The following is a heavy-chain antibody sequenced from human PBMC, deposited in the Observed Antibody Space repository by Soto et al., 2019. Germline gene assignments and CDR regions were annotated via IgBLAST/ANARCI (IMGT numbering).Heavy chain of an antibody. J-gene: IGHJ6*02. D-gene: IGHD3-10*01. CDR1: GYSFPKYY. CDR2: IYPDDSDT. V-gene: IGHV5-51*01. CDR3: GGAMVRGKNYYGMDV. Sequence: GESLKISCKGSGYSFPKYYIGWVRQMPGKDLEWMAIIYPDDSDTRYSPSFQGQVTISADKSISTAYLQWSSLKASDTAMYYCGGAMVRGKNYYGMDVWGQGTTVTVSS.